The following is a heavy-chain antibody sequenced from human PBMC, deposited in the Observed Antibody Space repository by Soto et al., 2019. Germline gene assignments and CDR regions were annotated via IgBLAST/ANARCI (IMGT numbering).Heavy chain of an antibody. CDR1: GGSISSYY. J-gene: IGHJ4*02. CDR3: AASRGADYGDYVALDY. Sequence: SETLSLTCTVSGGSISSYYWSWIRQPPGKGLEWIGYIYYSGSTNYNPSLKSRVTISVDTSKNQFSLKLSSVTAAAPAVYYCAASRGADYGDYVALDYWGQGTLVTASS. CDR2: IYYSGST. D-gene: IGHD4-17*01. V-gene: IGHV4-59*08.